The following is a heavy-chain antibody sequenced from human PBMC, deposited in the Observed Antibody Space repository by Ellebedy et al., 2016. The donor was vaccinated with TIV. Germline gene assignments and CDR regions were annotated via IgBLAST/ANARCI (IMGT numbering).Heavy chain of an antibody. V-gene: IGHV3-7*01. J-gene: IGHJ3*01. D-gene: IGHD4-11*01. Sequence: GGSLRLXCEASGFTFNLYWMTWVRLAPGKGLDWVANINQDGSDKYYVDSVKGRFTISRGNTKNSLYLQMNSLRAEDTAVYYCARQFTAYSYDFDLWGRGTMVTVSS. CDR3: ARQFTAYSYDFDL. CDR2: INQDGSDK. CDR1: GFTFNLYW.